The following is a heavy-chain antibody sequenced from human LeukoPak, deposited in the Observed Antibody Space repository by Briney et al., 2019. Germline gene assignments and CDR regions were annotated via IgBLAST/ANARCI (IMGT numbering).Heavy chain of an antibody. CDR1: GYTFSSYA. CDR2: INTNTGNP. Sequence: GASVKVSCKASGYTFSSYAMNWVRQAPGQGLEWMGWINTNTGNPTYAQGFTGRFVFSLDTSVSTAYLQISSLKAEDTAVYYCARESKPDYGDYVGFDPWGQGTLVTVSS. V-gene: IGHV7-4-1*02. J-gene: IGHJ5*02. CDR3: ARESKPDYGDYVGFDP. D-gene: IGHD4-17*01.